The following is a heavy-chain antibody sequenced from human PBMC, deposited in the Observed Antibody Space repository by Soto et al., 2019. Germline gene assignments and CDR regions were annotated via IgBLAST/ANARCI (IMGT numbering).Heavy chain of an antibody. D-gene: IGHD2-8*01. CDR2: ISGSGATT. CDR1: GFSFSSYA. CDR3: ARAQCSPVDRYCDDGGVDWVAP. V-gene: IGHV3-23*01. J-gene: IGHJ5*02. Sequence: EVQLLQSGGGLVQPGGSLRLSCAASGFSFSSYAMSWVRQAPGKGLEWVSAISGSGATTFYADSMKGRFTISRDNSSDTLYLQMNSLRAEDTAVYVCARAQCSPVDRYCDDGGVDWVAPGGRGTLVTVSS.